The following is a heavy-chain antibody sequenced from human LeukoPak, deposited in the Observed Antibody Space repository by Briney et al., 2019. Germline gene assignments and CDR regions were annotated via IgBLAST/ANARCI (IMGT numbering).Heavy chain of an antibody. Sequence: GGSLRLSCAASGFTFSSYAMSWVRQAPGKGLEWVSAISGSGGSTYYADSVKGRFTISRGNSKNTLYLQMNSLRAEDTAVYYCAKNGYCSGGSCYYGRWAFDIWGQRTMVTVSS. V-gene: IGHV3-23*01. CDR2: ISGSGGST. D-gene: IGHD2-15*01. CDR1: GFTFSSYA. J-gene: IGHJ3*02. CDR3: AKNGYCSGGSCYYGRWAFDI.